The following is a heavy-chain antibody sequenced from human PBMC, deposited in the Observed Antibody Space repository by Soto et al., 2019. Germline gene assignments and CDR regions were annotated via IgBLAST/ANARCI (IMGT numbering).Heavy chain of an antibody. J-gene: IGHJ4*02. V-gene: IGHV3-11*06. D-gene: IGHD6-13*01. CDR2: ISASSDDT. Sequence: QVQLVESGGGLVKPGGSLRLSCAASGFTFSDYYMTWIRQTPGKGLEWVSYISASSDDTNYIDSVKGRFTISRDNARNSLYLQMNSLRIEDTAVYYCARARIAVAIWGPGTLVTVSS. CDR1: GFTFSDYY. CDR3: ARARIAVAI.